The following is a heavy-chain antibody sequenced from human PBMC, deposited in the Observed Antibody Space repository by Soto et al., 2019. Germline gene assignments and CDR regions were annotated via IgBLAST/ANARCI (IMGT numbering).Heavy chain of an antibody. J-gene: IGHJ4*02. Sequence: PEGSLRLSCAASGFTFSSYAMSWVRQAPGKGLEWVSAISGSGGSTYYADSVKGRFTISRDNSKNTLYLQMNSLRAEDTAVYYCAKVPNSGQPLVLKCYYWCQGTLVTGSS. CDR1: GFTFSSYA. CDR2: ISGSGGST. D-gene: IGHD6-13*01. CDR3: AKVPNSGQPLVLKCYY. V-gene: IGHV3-23*01.